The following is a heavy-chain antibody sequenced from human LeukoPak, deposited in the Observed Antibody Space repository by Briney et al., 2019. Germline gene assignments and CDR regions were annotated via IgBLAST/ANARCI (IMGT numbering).Heavy chain of an antibody. J-gene: IGHJ3*02. V-gene: IGHV3-33*01. CDR1: GFTFSSYG. CDR2: IWYDGSNK. Sequence: GGSLRLSCAASGFTFSSYGRHWVRQAPGKGLEWVAVIWYDGSNKYYADSVKGRFTISRDNSKNTLYLQMNSLRAEDTAVYYCAREARGDAFDIWGQGTMVTVSS. CDR3: AREARGDAFDI.